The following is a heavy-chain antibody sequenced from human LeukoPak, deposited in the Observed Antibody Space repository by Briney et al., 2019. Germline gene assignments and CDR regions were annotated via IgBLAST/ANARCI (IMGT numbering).Heavy chain of an antibody. D-gene: IGHD3-10*01. CDR2: IYYSGST. CDR1: GGSISSYY. Sequence: NLSETLSLTCTVSGGSISSYYWSWIRQPPGKGLEWIGYIYYSGSTNYNPSLKSRVTISVDTSKNQFSLKLSSVTAADTAVYYCARDPGVDYYYYYMDVWGKGTTVTVSS. CDR3: ARDPGVDYYYYYMDV. J-gene: IGHJ6*03. V-gene: IGHV4-59*01.